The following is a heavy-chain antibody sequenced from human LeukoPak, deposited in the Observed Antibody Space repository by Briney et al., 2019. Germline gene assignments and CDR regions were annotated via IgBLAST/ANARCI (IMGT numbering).Heavy chain of an antibody. CDR3: ARGPRSIAAAGKAVDP. Sequence: PSETLSLTCAVYGGSFSGYYWSWIRQPPGKGLEWIGEINHSGSTNYNPSLKSRVTISVDTSKNQFSLKLSSVTAADTAVYYCARGPRSIAAAGKAVDPWGQGTLVTVSS. CDR2: INHSGST. D-gene: IGHD6-13*01. J-gene: IGHJ5*02. V-gene: IGHV4-34*01. CDR1: GGSFSGYY.